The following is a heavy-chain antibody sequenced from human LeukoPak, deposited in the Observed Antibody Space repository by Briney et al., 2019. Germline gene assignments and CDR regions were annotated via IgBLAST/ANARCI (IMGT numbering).Heavy chain of an antibody. CDR2: ISYDGSNK. D-gene: IGHD5-18*01. CDR3: ARSGGYSYGHWDY. V-gene: IGHV3-30-3*01. J-gene: IGHJ4*02. Sequence: GGSLRLSCAASGFTVSSNYMTWVRQAPGKGLEWVAVISYDGSNKYYADSVKGRFTISRDNSKNTLYLQMNSLRAEDTAVYYCARSGGYSYGHWDYWGQGTLVTVSS. CDR1: GFTVSSNY.